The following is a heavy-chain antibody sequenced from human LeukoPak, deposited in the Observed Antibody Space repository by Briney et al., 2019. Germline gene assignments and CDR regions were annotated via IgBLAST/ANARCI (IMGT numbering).Heavy chain of an antibody. CDR2: FDPEDGET. J-gene: IGHJ3*02. V-gene: IGHV1-24*01. D-gene: IGHD2-2*01. CDR3: ARRNSQGLYCSSTSCHDRAFDI. Sequence: GASVKVSCKVSGYTLTELSMHWVRQAPGKGLEWMGGFDPEDGETIYAQKFQGRVTMTRDTSTSTVYMELSSLRSEDTAVYYCARRNSQGLYCSSTSCHDRAFDIWGQGTMVTVSS. CDR1: GYTLTELS.